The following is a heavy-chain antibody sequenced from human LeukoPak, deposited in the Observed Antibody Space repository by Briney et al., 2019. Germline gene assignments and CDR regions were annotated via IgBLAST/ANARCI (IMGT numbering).Heavy chain of an antibody. CDR3: ARDYGPIAAAGTEYYYYGLDV. Sequence: PSETLSLTCTVSGGSISSYYWSWIRQPAGKGLEWIGRIYTSGSTNYNPSLKSRVTMSVDTSKNQFSLKLSSVTAADTAVYYCARDYGPIAAAGTEYYYYGLDVWGQGTTVTVSS. V-gene: IGHV4-4*07. D-gene: IGHD6-13*01. CDR1: GGSISSYY. J-gene: IGHJ6*02. CDR2: IYTSGST.